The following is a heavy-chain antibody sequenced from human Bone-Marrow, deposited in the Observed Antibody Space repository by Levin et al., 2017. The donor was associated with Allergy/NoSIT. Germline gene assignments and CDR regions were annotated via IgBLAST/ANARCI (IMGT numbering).Heavy chain of an antibody. CDR3: ARDRKVGSTSCYAGCGMDV. CDR2: ISSSSSYI. V-gene: IGHV3-21*01. D-gene: IGHD2-2*01. J-gene: IGHJ6*02. CDR1: GFTFSSYS. Sequence: PGGSLRLSCAASGFTFSSYSMNWVRQAPGKGLEWVSSISSSSSYIYYADSVKGRFTISRDNAKNSLYLQMNSLRAEDTAVYYCARDRKVGSTSCYAGCGMDVWGQGTTVTVSS.